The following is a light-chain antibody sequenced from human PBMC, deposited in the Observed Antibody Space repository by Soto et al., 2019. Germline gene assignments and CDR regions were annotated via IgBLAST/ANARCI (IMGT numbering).Light chain of an antibody. CDR1: QSVSRRY. J-gene: IGKJ2*01. CDR2: GPS. V-gene: IGKV3-20*01. Sequence: EVVLTQSPGTLPLSPGERATLSCRASQSVSRRYLAWYQQKPGQAPRLLIFGPSSRATGIPDRFSGSGSGTDFTLTISSLEPEDFAVYYCLQYDTSPPRYTFGQGTKLEIK. CDR3: LQYDTSPPRYT.